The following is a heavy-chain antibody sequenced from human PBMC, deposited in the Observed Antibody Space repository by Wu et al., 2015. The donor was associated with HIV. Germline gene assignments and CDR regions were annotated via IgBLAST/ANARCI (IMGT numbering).Heavy chain of an antibody. Sequence: QVQLVQSGAEVKKPGSSVKVSCKASGGTFSSYAISWVRQAPGQGLEWMGGIIPIFGTANYAQKFQGRVTITTDESTSTAYMELSSLRSEDTAVYYCARSLRYDILTGYRESKYNWFDPWGQGTLVTVSS. CDR1: GGTFSSYA. V-gene: IGHV1-69*05. CDR2: IIPIFGTA. D-gene: IGHD3-9*01. J-gene: IGHJ5*02. CDR3: ARSLRYDILTGYRESKYNWFDP.